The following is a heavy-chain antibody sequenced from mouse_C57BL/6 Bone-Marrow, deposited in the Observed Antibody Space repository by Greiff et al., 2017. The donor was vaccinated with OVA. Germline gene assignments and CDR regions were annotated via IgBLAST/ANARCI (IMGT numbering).Heavy chain of an antibody. J-gene: IGHJ4*01. V-gene: IGHV14-4*01. Sequence: EVMLVESGAELVRPGASVKLSCTASGFNIKDDYMHWVKQRPEQGLEWIGWLDPENGDTEYASKFQGKATITADTSSNTAYLQLSSLTSEDTAVYYCTTGWLLYAMDYWGQGTSVTVSS. CDR1: GFNIKDDY. CDR2: LDPENGDT. CDR3: TTGWLLYAMDY. D-gene: IGHD1-1*02.